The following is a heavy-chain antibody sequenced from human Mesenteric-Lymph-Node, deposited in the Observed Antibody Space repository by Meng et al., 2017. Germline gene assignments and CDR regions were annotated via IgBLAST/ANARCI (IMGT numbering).Heavy chain of an antibody. Sequence: VHLVQSGPEVKKPGASVKVSCKASGYSFINYGITWVRQAPGQGLEWVGWISASNGNTDFAQKFQGRVTMTTDTSTTSAYMELRSLTSDDTAVYYCARDKGVTSLDTWGQGTLVTVSS. CDR3: ARDKGVTSLDT. D-gene: IGHD3-10*01. V-gene: IGHV1-18*01. J-gene: IGHJ5*02. CDR1: GYSFINYG. CDR2: ISASNGNT.